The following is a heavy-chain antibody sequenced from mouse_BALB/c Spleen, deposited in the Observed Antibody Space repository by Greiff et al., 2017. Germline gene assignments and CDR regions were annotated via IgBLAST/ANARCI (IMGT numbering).Heavy chain of an antibody. CDR2: ISDGGSYS. J-gene: IGHJ3*01. CDR3: ARDPAWFAY. Sequence: EVQLVESGGGLVKPGGSLKLSCAASGFTFSDYYMYWVRQTPEKRLEWVATISDGGSYSYYPDSVKGRFTISSDNAKNNLYLQMSSLKSEDTAMYYCARDPAWFAYWGQGTLVTVAA. V-gene: IGHV5-4*02. CDR1: GFTFSDYY.